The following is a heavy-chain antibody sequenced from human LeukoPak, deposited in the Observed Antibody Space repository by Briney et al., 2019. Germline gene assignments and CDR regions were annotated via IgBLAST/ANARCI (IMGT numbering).Heavy chain of an antibody. V-gene: IGHV3-30-3*01. CDR2: ISYDGSNK. CDR3: ASYPRPMVRGVDPNFDY. CDR1: GFTFSSHA. D-gene: IGHD3-10*01. J-gene: IGHJ4*02. Sequence: GGSLRLSCAASGFTFSSHAMHWVRQAPGKGLEGVAVISYDGSNKYYADSVKGRFTISRGNFKDTLYLQMNSLRAEDTAVYYCASYPRPMVRGVDPNFDYWGQGTLVTVSS.